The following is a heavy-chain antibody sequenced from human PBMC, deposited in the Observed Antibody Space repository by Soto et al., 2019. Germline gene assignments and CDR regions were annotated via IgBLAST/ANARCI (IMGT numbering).Heavy chain of an antibody. D-gene: IGHD1-1*01. CDR1: GYTFISHD. V-gene: IGHV1-8*01. J-gene: IGHJ6*04. CDR3: ASGNWHAGLLAV. CDR2: MNPNSGYT. Sequence: ASVKVSCKASGYTFISHDINWVRQATGHGLEWMGWMNPNSGYTGYAQKFQGRVTMTRNTSISTAYMELSSLRSEDTAVYYCASGNWHAGLLAVWGKGTTVTVSS.